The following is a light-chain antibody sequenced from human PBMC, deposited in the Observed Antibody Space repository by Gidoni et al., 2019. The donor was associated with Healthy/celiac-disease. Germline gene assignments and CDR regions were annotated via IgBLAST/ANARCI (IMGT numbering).Light chain of an antibody. CDR2: STN. CDR3: VLYMGSDISAV. CDR1: TGSVSTNYY. Sequence: QTVVTQEPSFSVSPGGTVTLTCGLSTGSVSTNYYPSWYQQTPGQAPRTLIYSTNIRSSGVPNRFSGSILGNKAALTITGAQADDESDYYCVLYMGSDISAVFGGGTQLTVL. V-gene: IGLV8-61*01. J-gene: IGLJ7*01.